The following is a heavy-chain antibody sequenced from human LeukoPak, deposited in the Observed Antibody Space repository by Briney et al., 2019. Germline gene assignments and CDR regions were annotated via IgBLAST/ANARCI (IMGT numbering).Heavy chain of an antibody. V-gene: IGHV1-69*01. CDR1: GGTFSSYA. Sequence: ASVKVSCKASGGTFSSYAISWVRQAPGQGLEWMGGIIPIFGTANYAQKFQGRVTITADESTSTAYMELSSLRPEDTAVYYCAREMTDYYDSSGYYFDYWGQGTLVTVSS. CDR3: AREMTDYYDSSGYYFDY. CDR2: IIPIFGTA. D-gene: IGHD3-22*01. J-gene: IGHJ4*02.